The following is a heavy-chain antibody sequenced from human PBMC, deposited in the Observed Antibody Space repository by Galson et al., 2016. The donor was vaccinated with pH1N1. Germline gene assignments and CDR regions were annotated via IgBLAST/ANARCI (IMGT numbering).Heavy chain of an antibody. CDR2: IRQDGSEK. V-gene: IGHV3-7*01. Sequence: LRLSCAASGFTFSNFWMHWVRQAPGKGLEWVANIRQDGSEKYYVDSVKGRFTISRDNAKNSLYLQMNSLTAEDTAVYYCARARFDPWGQGTLVTVSS. J-gene: IGHJ5*02. CDR3: ARARFDP. CDR1: GFTFSNFW.